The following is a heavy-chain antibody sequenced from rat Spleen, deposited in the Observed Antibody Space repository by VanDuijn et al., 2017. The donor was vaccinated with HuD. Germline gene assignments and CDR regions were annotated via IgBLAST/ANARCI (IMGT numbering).Heavy chain of an antibody. J-gene: IGHJ3*01. CDR2: IIYDGSTT. Sequence: EVQLVESGGGLVQPGRSLKLSCAASGFIFSDYNMAWVRQAPKKGLEWVATIIYDGSTTYYFPDTVKARFVISKDNAKNTGYLQMDSLRSEDTASYYCARHGDNYGWFAYWGQGTLVTVSS. CDR1: GFIFSDYN. CDR3: ARHGDNYGWFAY. D-gene: IGHD1-11*01. V-gene: IGHV5S10*01.